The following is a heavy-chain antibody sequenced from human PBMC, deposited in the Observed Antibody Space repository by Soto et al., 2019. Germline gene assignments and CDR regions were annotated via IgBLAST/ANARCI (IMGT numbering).Heavy chain of an antibody. V-gene: IGHV3-15*01. D-gene: IGHD2-2*01. CDR3: TTDGVVVPAAIGWFDP. CDR2: IKSKTDGGTT. Sequence: GGSLRLSCAASGFTFSNAWMSWVRQAPGKGLEWVGRIKSKTDGGTTDYAAPVKGRFTISRDDSKNTPYLQMNSLKTEDTAVYYCTTDGVVVPAAIGWFDPWGQGTLVTVSS. J-gene: IGHJ5*02. CDR1: GFTFSNAW.